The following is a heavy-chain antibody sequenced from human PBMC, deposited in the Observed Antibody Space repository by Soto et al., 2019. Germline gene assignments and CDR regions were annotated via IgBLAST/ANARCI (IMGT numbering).Heavy chain of an antibody. CDR1: GLTVCANE. J-gene: IGHJ2*01. CDR3: ARARSSTMIVVTNHWYFDL. D-gene: IGHD3-22*01. Sequence: GGSLNLGCSASGLTVCANEMNWVRQAPGKGLEWASLLYSGGTAYYADSVRGRFTISRDNSKNTLYLQMNSLRVEDTAVYFCARARSSTMIVVTNHWYFDLWGRGTLVTVS. CDR2: LYSGGTA. V-gene: IGHV3-53*01.